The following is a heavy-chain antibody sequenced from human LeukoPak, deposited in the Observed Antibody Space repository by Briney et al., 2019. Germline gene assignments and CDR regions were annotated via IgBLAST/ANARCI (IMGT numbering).Heavy chain of an antibody. Sequence: ASVKVSCKASGYTFTGYYMHWVRQAPGQGLEWMGWISPNSGGTNYAQKSQGRVTMTRDTSISTAYMELSRLRSDDTAVYYYARDGGYYYDSSGYYEGFDPWGQGTLVTVSS. D-gene: IGHD3-22*01. V-gene: IGHV1-2*02. CDR3: ARDGGYYYDSSGYYEGFDP. CDR1: GYTFTGYY. CDR2: ISPNSGGT. J-gene: IGHJ5*02.